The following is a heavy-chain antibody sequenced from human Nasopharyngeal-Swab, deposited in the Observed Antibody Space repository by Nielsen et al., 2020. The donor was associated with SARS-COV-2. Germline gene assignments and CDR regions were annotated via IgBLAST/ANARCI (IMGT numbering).Heavy chain of an antibody. CDR3: ARDQGYMDV. V-gene: IGHV3-33*01. CDR1: GLSFSSSG. CDR2: IWYDGSNK. J-gene: IGHJ6*03. Sequence: GRDLLLSCGACGLSFSSSGMHWVRQAPGKGLEWVAVIWYDGSNKYYADSVKGRFTISRDNSKNTLYLQMNSLRAEDTAVYYCARDQGYMDVWGKGTTVTVSS.